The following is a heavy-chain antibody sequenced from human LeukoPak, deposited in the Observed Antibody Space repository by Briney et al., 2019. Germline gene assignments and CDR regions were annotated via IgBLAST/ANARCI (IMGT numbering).Heavy chain of an antibody. CDR1: GYTFTSYG. CDR2: ISAYNGNT. D-gene: IGHD3-10*01. J-gene: IGHJ4*02. Sequence: ASVKVSCKASGYTFTSYGISWVRQAPGQGLEWMGWISAYNGNTNYAQKLQGRVTMTTDTSTGTAYMELRSPRSDDTAVYYCARLGFGELLTHIDYWGQGTLVTVSS. V-gene: IGHV1-18*01. CDR3: ARLGFGELLTHIDY.